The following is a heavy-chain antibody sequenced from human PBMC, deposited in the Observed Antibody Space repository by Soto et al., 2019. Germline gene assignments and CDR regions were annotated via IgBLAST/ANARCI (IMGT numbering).Heavy chain of an antibody. CDR3: AKNPLYSSSWYRYDFDY. CDR1: GFTFSSYA. V-gene: IGHV3-23*01. Sequence: GGSLRLSCAASGFTFSSYAMSWVRQAPGKGLEWVSAISGSGGSTYYADSVKGRFTISRDNSKNTLYLQMNSLRAEDTAVYYCAKNPLYSSSWYRYDFDYWGQGTLVTVSS. J-gene: IGHJ4*02. D-gene: IGHD6-13*01. CDR2: ISGSGGST.